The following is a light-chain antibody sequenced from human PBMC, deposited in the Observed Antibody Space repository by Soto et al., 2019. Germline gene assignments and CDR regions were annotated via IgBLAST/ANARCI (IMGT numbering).Light chain of an antibody. CDR2: GNS. J-gene: IGLJ2*01. CDR1: SSNIGAGYD. Sequence: QSVLTQPPSVSGAPGQRVTISCTGSSSNIGAGYDVHWYQQLPGTAPKLLIYGNSNRPSGFPDRFSGSKSGTSASLAITGLQAEDEADYYCQSYDSSGVVFGGGTQLNVL. CDR3: QSYDSSGVV. V-gene: IGLV1-40*01.